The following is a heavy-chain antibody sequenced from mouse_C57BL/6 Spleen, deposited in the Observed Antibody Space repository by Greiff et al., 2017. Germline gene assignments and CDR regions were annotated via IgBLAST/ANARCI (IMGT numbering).Heavy chain of an antibody. J-gene: IGHJ2*01. CDR1: GYTFTSYW. CDR2: IHPNSGST. CDR3: ARFLFITTVVRDY. D-gene: IGHD1-1*01. Sequence: QVQLQQPGAELVKPGASVKLSCKASGYTFTSYWMHWVKQRPGQGLEWIGMIHPNSGSTNYNEKFKSKATLTVDKSSSTAYMQLSSLTSEDSAVYYCARFLFITTVVRDYWGQGTTLTVSS. V-gene: IGHV1-64*01.